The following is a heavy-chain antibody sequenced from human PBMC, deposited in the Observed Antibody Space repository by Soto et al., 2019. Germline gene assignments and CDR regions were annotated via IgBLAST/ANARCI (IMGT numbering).Heavy chain of an antibody. CDR1: GFTFSNYS. D-gene: IGHD3-3*01. V-gene: IGHV3-33*01. J-gene: IGHJ6*01. CDR2: IFYDGTIK. Sequence: GGSLRLSCAASGFTFSNYSMHWVRQAPGKGLEWVSIIFYDGTIKYYADSVKCRFTVSRDNSKDAMHLQMNSLRAEDTAIYFCALVSRSLEWQHGMEVWGPGNPVNVSS. CDR3: ALVSRSLEWQHGMEV.